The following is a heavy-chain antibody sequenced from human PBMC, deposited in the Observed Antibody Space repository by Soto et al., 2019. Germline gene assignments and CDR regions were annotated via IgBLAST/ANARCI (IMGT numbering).Heavy chain of an antibody. CDR3: ATCRRGVARF. J-gene: IGHJ4*02. V-gene: IGHV2-5*02. CDR2: VYWDDSK. Sequence: QITLNESGPTLVKPTQTLTLTCTFSGFSLSTRDVGVGWIRQPPGEALEWLGVVYWDDSKPYSPSLESRLTIAKGHTKHQLVPSMTQMNPQDTATSYGATCRRGVARFWGQGTLVTVSS. CDR1: GFSLSTRDVG. D-gene: IGHD2-15*01.